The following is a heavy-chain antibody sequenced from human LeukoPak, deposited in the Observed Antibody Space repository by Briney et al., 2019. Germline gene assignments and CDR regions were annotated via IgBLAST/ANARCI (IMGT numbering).Heavy chain of an antibody. CDR3: ARRAIFEGPFDY. V-gene: IGHV4-39*01. Sequence: PSETLSLTCTVSGGSISSCSYYWVWLRPPPGKGLEWIGSTSDSTSTYYNPSLKSRVTISVDTSKNQFSLKLSSVTAADTAVYYCARRAIFEGPFDYWGQGTLVTVSS. J-gene: IGHJ4*01. D-gene: IGHD3-3*01. CDR1: GGSISSCSYY. CDR2: TSDSTST.